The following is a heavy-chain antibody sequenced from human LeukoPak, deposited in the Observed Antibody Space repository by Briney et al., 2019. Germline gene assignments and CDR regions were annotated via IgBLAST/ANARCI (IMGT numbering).Heavy chain of an antibody. CDR3: ARGYSSRSLLGLFDY. Sequence: SETLSLTCTVSGGSINNYYWNWIRQPPGKGLEWIGYISYSGSTNYNPSLKSRVTISVDTSKNQFSLKLSSVTAADTAVYYCARGYSSRSLLGLFDYWGQGTLVAVSS. J-gene: IGHJ4*02. CDR2: ISYSGST. D-gene: IGHD6-13*01. V-gene: IGHV4-59*01. CDR1: GGSINNYY.